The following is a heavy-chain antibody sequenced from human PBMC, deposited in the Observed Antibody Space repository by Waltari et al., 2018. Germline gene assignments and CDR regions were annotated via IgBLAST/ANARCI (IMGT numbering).Heavy chain of an antibody. CDR2: IIPIFGTA. J-gene: IGHJ6*02. CDR3: ARDECSGGSCYSSYYYYGMDV. CDR1: GGTFSSYA. D-gene: IGHD2-15*01. V-gene: IGHV1-69*08. Sequence: QVQLVQSGAEVKKPGSSVKVSCKASGGTFSSYAISWVRQATGQGLEWMGRIIPIFGTANYAQKFQGRVTITADKSTSTAYMELSSLRSEDTAVYYCARDECSGGSCYSSYYYYGMDVWGQGTTVTVSS.